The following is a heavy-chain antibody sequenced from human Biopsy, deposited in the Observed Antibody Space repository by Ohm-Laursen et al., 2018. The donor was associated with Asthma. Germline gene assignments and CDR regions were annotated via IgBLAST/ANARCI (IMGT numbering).Heavy chain of an antibody. Sequence: TLSLTCSVSGAAISRGGYYWSWIRQLPVKGLEWIGYIYYSGSTYYNPSLKSRVSISLDTSKNQFSLSLTSVTAADTAVYYCARGSSSRLSQWELLVSGGKRAHSYYGMDVWGQGTTVTVSS. CDR2: IYYSGST. CDR1: GAAISRGGYY. D-gene: IGHD1-26*01. CDR3: ARGSSSRLSQWELLVSGGKRAHSYYGMDV. V-gene: IGHV4-31*03. J-gene: IGHJ6*02.